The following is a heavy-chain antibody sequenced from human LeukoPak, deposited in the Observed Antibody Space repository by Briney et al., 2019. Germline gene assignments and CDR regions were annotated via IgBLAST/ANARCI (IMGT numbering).Heavy chain of an antibody. CDR2: TYYSGST. Sequence: PSETLSLTCTVSGGSISSTNYYWGWIRQPPGKGLEWIGTTYYSGSTYYNPSLKSRVTISVDTSKNQFSLNLGSVTAADTAVYYCARDWDYYYHSTGYYFSDCWGQGALVTVSS. CDR3: ARDWDYYYHSTGYYFSDC. V-gene: IGHV4-39*07. D-gene: IGHD3-22*01. CDR1: GGSISSTNYY. J-gene: IGHJ4*02.